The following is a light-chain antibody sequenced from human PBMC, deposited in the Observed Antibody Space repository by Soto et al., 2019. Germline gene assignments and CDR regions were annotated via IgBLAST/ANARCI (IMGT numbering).Light chain of an antibody. CDR1: QSVSSSS. J-gene: IGKJ5*01. CDR3: QQYGSSIT. CDR2: GTS. V-gene: IGKV3-20*01. Sequence: ETVHTQSTRNLHMYHGERATLSCRASQSVSSSSLAWYQQRPCQASRVLLYGTSSRATGIPDRFRCSGSGTDFTLPISRREPEDFAVFYCQQYGSSITFGQGTRPE.